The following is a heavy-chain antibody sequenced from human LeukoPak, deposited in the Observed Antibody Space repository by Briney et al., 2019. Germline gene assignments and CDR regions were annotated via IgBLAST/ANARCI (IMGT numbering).Heavy chain of an antibody. V-gene: IGHV1-69*04. J-gene: IGHJ3*01. CDR1: GGTFSSYA. CDR3: AAEIYGGNTDCCTFDF. Sequence: SVKVSCKASGGTFSSYAISWVRQAPGQGLEWMGRIIPILGIANYAQKFQGRVTITADKSTSTAYMELSSLRSDDTAVYYCAAEIYGGNTDCCTFDFWGPGTPVTVSS. CDR2: IIPILGIA. D-gene: IGHD4-23*01.